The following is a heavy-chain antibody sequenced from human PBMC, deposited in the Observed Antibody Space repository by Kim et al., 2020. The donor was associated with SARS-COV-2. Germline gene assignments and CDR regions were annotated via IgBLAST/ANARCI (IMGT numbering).Heavy chain of an antibody. CDR3: ARDGLLFGSGSYFDY. D-gene: IGHD3-10*01. J-gene: IGHJ4*02. Sequence: GFTGRFVFSLDTSVSTAYLQISSLKAEDTAVYYCARDGLLFGSGSYFDYWGQGTLVTVSS. V-gene: IGHV7-4-1*02.